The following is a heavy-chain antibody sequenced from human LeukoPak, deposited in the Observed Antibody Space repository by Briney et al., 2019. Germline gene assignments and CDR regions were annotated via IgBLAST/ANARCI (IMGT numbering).Heavy chain of an antibody. CDR1: GFTFSSYW. J-gene: IGHJ5*02. CDR2: IKQDGSEK. V-gene: IGHV3-7*01. CDR3: ARDRRLEWLPTNWFDP. Sequence: GGSLRLSCAASGFTFSSYWMSWVRQAPGKGLEWVANIKQDGSEKYYVDSVKGRFTISRDNAKNSLYLQMNSLRAEDTAVYYCARDRRLEWLPTNWFDPWGQGTLVTVSS. D-gene: IGHD3-3*01.